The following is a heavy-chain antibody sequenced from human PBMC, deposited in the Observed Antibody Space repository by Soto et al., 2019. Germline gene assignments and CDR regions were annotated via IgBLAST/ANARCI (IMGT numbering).Heavy chain of an antibody. CDR3: AKLDCSSTTCYTGGCWFDP. J-gene: IGHJ5*02. D-gene: IGHD2-2*02. CDR1: GFTFSSYA. CDR2: ISGGGGTA. V-gene: IGHV3-23*01. Sequence: EVQLLESGGGLVQPGGSLRLSCVASGFTFSSYAMSWVRQAPGKGLEWVSAISGGGGTAYYADSVKGRFTISRDNSKNTLYLQMTSLRAEDTAVYYCAKLDCSSTTCYTGGCWFDPWGQGTLVTFSS.